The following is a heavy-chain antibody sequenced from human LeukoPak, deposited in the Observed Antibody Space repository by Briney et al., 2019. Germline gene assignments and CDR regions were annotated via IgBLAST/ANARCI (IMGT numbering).Heavy chain of an antibody. CDR3: ARPGTIDSGRPWN. D-gene: IGHD3-22*01. V-gene: IGHV4-59*08. Sequence: SETLSLTCTVSGGSISSYYWSWIRQPPGKGLEWIGYIYYSGSTNYNPSLKSRVTISVDTSKNQFSLKLNSVTAADTAVYYCARPGTIDSGRPWNWGQGTLVTVSS. J-gene: IGHJ4*02. CDR2: IYYSGST. CDR1: GGSISSYY.